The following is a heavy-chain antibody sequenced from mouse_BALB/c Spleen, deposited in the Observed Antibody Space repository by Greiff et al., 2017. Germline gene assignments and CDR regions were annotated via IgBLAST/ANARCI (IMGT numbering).Heavy chain of an antibody. CDR3: ARHPYYGNYGGYYYAMDY. CDR1: GFTFSSYT. V-gene: IGHV5-12-2*01. CDR2: ISNGGGST. D-gene: IGHD2-10*01. J-gene: IGHJ4*01. Sequence: EVQLVESGGGLVQPGGSLKLSCAASGFTFSSYTMSWVRQTPEKRLEWVAYISNGGGSTYYPDTVKGRFTISRDNAKNTLYLQMSSLKSEDTAMYYYARHPYYGNYGGYYYAMDYWGQGTSVTVSS.